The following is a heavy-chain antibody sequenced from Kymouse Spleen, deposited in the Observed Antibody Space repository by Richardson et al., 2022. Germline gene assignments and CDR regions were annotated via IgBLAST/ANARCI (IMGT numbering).Heavy chain of an antibody. Sequence: QVQLQESGPGLVKPSETLSLTCTVSGGSVSSGSYYWSWIRQPPGKGLEWIGYIYYSGSTNYNPSLKSRVTISVDTSKNQFSLKLSSVTAADTAVYYCARGSGYDYGHWFDPWGQGTLVTVSS. J-gene: IGHJ5*02. V-gene: IGHV4-61*01. CDR2: IYYSGST. CDR1: GGSVSSGSYY. D-gene: IGHD5-12*01. CDR3: ARGSGYDYGHWFDP.